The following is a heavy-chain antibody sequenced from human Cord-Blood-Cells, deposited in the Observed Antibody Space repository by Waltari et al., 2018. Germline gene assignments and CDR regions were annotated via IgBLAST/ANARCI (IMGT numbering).Heavy chain of an antibody. CDR2: INPNSGGT. CDR3: ARDPPITMVRGDNFDY. J-gene: IGHJ4*02. D-gene: IGHD3-10*01. V-gene: IGHV1-2*02. CDR1: GYTFTGYY. Sequence: QVQLVQSGAEVKKPGASVKVSCKASGYTFTGYYMHWVRQAPGQGIEWMGLINPNSGGTNYAQKFQGRGTMTRETSISTAYMELSRLRSDDTAVYYCARDPPITMVRGDNFDYWGQGTLVTVSS.